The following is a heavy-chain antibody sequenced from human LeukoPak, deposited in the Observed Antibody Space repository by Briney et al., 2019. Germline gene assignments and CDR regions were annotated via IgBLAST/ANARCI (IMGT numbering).Heavy chain of an antibody. CDR2: ISGSGCST. CDR1: GFTFSSYA. J-gene: IGHJ4*02. CDR3: AKESWDSSGYYYRGLGFDY. V-gene: IGHV3-23*01. D-gene: IGHD3-22*01. Sequence: GGSLRLSCAASGFTFSSYAMSWVRQAPGKGLEWVSAISGSGCSTYYADSVKGRFTISRDNSKNTLYLQMNSLGAEDTAVYYCAKESWDSSGYYYRGLGFDYWGQGTLVTVSS.